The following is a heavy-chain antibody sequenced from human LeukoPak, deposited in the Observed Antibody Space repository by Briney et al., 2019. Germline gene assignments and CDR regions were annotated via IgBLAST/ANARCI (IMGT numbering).Heavy chain of an antibody. D-gene: IGHD3-3*01. CDR2: ISGSGGST. V-gene: IGHV3-23*01. CDR1: GFTFSSYA. CDR3: AKGRGITIFGVVTSFDY. J-gene: IGHJ4*02. Sequence: GGSLRLSCAASGFTFSSYAMSWVRQAPGKGLEWVSAISGSGGSTYYADSVKGRFTISRDNSKNTLYLQMNSLRAEDTAVYYCAKGRGITIFGVVTSFDYWGQGTPVTVSS.